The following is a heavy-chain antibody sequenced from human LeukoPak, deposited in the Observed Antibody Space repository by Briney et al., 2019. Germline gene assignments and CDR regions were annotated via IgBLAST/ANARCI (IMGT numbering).Heavy chain of an antibody. CDR1: GGSISSYY. CDR2: IYTSGST. CDR3: ASRRGYCSSTSCHGAFDI. J-gene: IGHJ3*02. Sequence: PSETLSLTCTVSGGSISSYYWSWIRQPAGKGLEWIGRIYTSGSTNYNPSLKSRVTMSVDTSKNQFSLKLSSVTAADTAVYYCASRRGYCSSTSCHGAFDIWGQGTMVTVSS. V-gene: IGHV4-4*07. D-gene: IGHD2-2*01.